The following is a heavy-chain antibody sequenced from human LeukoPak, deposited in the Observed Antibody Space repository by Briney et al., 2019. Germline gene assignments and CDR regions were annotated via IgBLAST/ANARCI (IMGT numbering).Heavy chain of an antibody. CDR2: ISSSSSYI. Sequence: PGGSLRLSCAASGFTFSTYSMNWVRQAPGKVLEWVSSISSSSSYIYYADSVKGRFTISRDNAKNTLYLQMNSLRAEDTAVYYCARDSGGGWYPLDYWGQGTLVTVSS. CDR3: ARDSGGGWYPLDY. CDR1: GFTFSTYS. J-gene: IGHJ4*02. D-gene: IGHD6-19*01. V-gene: IGHV3-21*01.